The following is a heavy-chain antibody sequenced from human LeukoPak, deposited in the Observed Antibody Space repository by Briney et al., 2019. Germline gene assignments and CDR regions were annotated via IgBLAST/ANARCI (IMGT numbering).Heavy chain of an antibody. J-gene: IGHJ5*02. Sequence: SETLSLTCTVSGDSISSYYWSWVRQPAGKGLEWIGRIHPSGSTNYNPSLKSRVTISVDTSKNQFSLKLSSVTAADTAVYYCARGEWLRKLNWFDPWGQGTLVTVSS. V-gene: IGHV4-4*07. CDR2: IHPSGST. D-gene: IGHD5-12*01. CDR1: GDSISSYY. CDR3: ARGEWLRKLNWFDP.